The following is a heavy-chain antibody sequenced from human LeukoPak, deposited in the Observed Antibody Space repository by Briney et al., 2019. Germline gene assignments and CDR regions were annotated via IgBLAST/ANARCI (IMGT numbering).Heavy chain of an antibody. J-gene: IGHJ4*02. D-gene: IGHD1-26*01. CDR1: GFTFSNFW. V-gene: IGHV3-7*01. CDR2: IKEDGSEK. Sequence: GGSLRLSCAAPGFTFSNFWMSWVRQAPGKGLEWVANIKEDGSEKYYVDSVKGRFTISRDNAKNSLYLEMNSLRAEDTAVYYCAREVVGTTGIVNYWGQGTLVTVSS. CDR3: AREVVGTTGIVNY.